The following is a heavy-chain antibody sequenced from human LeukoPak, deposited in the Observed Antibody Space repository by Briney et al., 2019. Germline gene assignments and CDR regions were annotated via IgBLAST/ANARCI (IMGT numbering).Heavy chain of an antibody. V-gene: IGHV3-11*04. CDR3: AKSALVYYH. CDR1: GFTSSDSY. D-gene: IGHD5/OR15-5a*01. CDR2: ISGSGHDT. Sequence: GGFLRLSCEASGFTSSDSYTSWVRQAPGKGLEWPTYISGSGHDTYYADSVKGRYTVSRDNAKNSLLLQMNSVRAEDTAVYYCAKSALVYYHWVQGTVITVS. J-gene: IGHJ5*02.